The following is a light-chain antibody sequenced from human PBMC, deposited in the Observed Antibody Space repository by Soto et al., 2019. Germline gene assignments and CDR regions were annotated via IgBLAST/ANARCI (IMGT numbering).Light chain of an antibody. V-gene: IGKV1-6*01. CDR1: QAIRTE. Sequence: AIQMTQSPSSLSASVGDRVIITCRASQAIRTELGWYQQRPGKDPKLLIYGTSNLQSGVTSRFSGSGSGTDFTLTITGLQPEDFATYYCLQDYSYPRTFGQGTQVDVK. CDR3: LQDYSYPRT. CDR2: GTS. J-gene: IGKJ1*01.